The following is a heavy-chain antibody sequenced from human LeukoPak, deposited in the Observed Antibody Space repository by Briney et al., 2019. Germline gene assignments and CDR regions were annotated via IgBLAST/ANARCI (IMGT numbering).Heavy chain of an antibody. J-gene: IGHJ3*02. D-gene: IGHD6-19*01. CDR1: GFTFSSYG. CDR2: ISNSGSTI. V-gene: IGHV3-48*04. CDR3: ARYPYRSGWDPRLGDAFDI. Sequence: GGSLRLSCAASGFTFSSYGMSWVRQAPGKGLEWVSYISNSGSTIYYADSVKGRFTISRDNAKNSLYLQMNSLRAEDSAVYYCARYPYRSGWDPRLGDAFDIWGQGTMVTVSS.